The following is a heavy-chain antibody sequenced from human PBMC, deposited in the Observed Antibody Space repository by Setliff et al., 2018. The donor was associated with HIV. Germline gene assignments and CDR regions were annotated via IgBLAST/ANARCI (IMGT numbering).Heavy chain of an antibody. CDR2: IYYSGSI. CDR1: GDSITTNDYY. Sequence: SETLSLTCTVSGDSITTNDYYWGWIRQPPGKGLEWIGSIYYSGSIYYNPSLKSRVTISVDTSKNQFSLKLSSVTAADTAVYYCARLSLSLVRGIINSGDRFFDYWGQGSLVTVSS. J-gene: IGHJ4*02. V-gene: IGHV4-39*01. D-gene: IGHD3-10*01. CDR3: ARLSLSLVRGIINSGDRFFDY.